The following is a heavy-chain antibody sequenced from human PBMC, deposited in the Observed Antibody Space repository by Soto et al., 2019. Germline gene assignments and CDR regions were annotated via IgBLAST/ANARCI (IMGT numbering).Heavy chain of an antibody. CDR1: GFTFSSYA. Sequence: GGSLRLSCAASGFTFSSYAMSWVRQAPGRGLEWVSAISGSGGSTYYADSVKGRFTISRDNSKNTLYLQMNSLRAEDTAVYYCAKPGLLWFGELLRYFDYWGQGTLVTVSS. D-gene: IGHD3-10*01. V-gene: IGHV3-23*01. CDR2: ISGSGGST. J-gene: IGHJ4*02. CDR3: AKPGLLWFGELLRYFDY.